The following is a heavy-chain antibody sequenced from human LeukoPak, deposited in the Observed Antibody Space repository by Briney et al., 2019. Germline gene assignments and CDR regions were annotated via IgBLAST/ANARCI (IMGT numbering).Heavy chain of an antibody. CDR2: INHSGST. CDR3: ARVWGDSSGLQ. V-gene: IGHV4-34*01. Sequence: SETLSLTCAVYGGSFSNYYWSWIRQPPGKGLEWIGEINHSGSTNYNPSLKSRVTISVDTSKNQFSLKLSSVTAADTAVYYCARVWGDSSGLQWGQGTLVTVSS. J-gene: IGHJ4*02. CDR1: GGSFSNYY. D-gene: IGHD6-19*01.